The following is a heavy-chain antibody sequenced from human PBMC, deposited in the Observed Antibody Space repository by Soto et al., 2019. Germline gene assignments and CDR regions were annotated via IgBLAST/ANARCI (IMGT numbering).Heavy chain of an antibody. V-gene: IGHV1-69*06. Sequence: QVQLVQSGAEVKKPGSSVKVSCKASGGPFSSYAISWVRQAPGQGLEWMGGIIPIFGTANYAQKLQGRVTITADKSTSTAYMELSSLRSEDTAVSYCARVGTSGSYYRWYFDLWGRGTLVTVSS. CDR3: ARVGTSGSYYRWYFDL. D-gene: IGHD1-26*01. CDR2: IIPIFGTA. J-gene: IGHJ2*01. CDR1: GGPFSSYA.